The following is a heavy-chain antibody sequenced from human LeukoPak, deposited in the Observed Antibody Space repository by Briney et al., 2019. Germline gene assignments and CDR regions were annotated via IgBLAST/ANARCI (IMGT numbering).Heavy chain of an antibody. CDR3: AKDHGVAAAGIPKWFDY. J-gene: IGHJ4*02. D-gene: IGHD6-13*01. Sequence: GGSLTLSCAASGFTFSSYAMSWVRQAPGKGLEWVSAISGSGGSTYYADSVKGRFTISRDNSKITLYLQMNSLRAEDTAVYYCAKDHGVAAAGIPKWFDYWGQGTLVTVSS. V-gene: IGHV3-23*01. CDR2: ISGSGGST. CDR1: GFTFSSYA.